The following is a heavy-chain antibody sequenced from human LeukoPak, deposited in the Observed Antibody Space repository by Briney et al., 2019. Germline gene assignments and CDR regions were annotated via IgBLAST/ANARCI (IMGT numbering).Heavy chain of an antibody. J-gene: IGHJ3*02. V-gene: IGHV1-69*01. CDR3: AREDYSAFDI. Sequence: SVKVSCKASGGTFSRYAISWVRQAPGQGLEWMGGIIPIFGTANYAQKFQGRVTITADESTSTAYMELSSLRSEDTAVYYCAREDYSAFDIWGQGTMVTVSS. CDR2: IIPIFGTA. CDR1: GGTFSRYA. D-gene: IGHD2-21*01.